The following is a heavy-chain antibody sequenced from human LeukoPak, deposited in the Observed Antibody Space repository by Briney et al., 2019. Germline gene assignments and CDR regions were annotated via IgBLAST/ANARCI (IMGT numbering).Heavy chain of an antibody. CDR1: VYTFTSYD. Sequence: GASVTVSFKPSVYTFTSYDINWVRQAPGQGLEWMGWMNHNSGNTGYAQKFQGRVTMTRNTSISTAYMELSSLRSEDTAVYYCARGLGELWLPFPTRPYGMDVWGQGTTVTVSS. D-gene: IGHD5-18*01. V-gene: IGHV1-8*01. J-gene: IGHJ6*02. CDR2: MNHNSGNT. CDR3: ARGLGELWLPFPTRPYGMDV.